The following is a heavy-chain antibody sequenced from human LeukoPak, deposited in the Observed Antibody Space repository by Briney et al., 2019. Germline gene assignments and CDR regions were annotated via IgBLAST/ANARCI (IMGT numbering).Heavy chain of an antibody. J-gene: IGHJ4*02. D-gene: IGHD2-2*01. V-gene: IGHV4-59*08. CDR1: GGSISSYY. CDR2: IYYSGST. CDR3: ARVIGYCSSTSCFGYFDY. Sequence: SETLSLTCTVSGGSISSYYWSWIRQPPGKGLEWVGYIYYSGSTNYNPTLKSQVTTSVDTSKNQLSLKLSSVTAADTAVYYCARVIGYCSSTSCFGYFDYWGQGTLVTVSS.